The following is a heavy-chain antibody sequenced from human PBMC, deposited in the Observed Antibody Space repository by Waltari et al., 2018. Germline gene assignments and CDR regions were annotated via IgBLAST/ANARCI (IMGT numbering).Heavy chain of an antibody. Sequence: QVQLVQSGAEVKKPGASVKVSCKASGYTFTGYYMHWVRQAPGQGIEWMGRITPNIVGTNYAQKFQGSVTMTRYTSISTAYMELSRLRSDDTAVYYCVRAPAELELLIIYWGQGTLVTVSS. CDR2: ITPNIVGT. CDR1: GYTFTGYY. D-gene: IGHD1-7*01. V-gene: IGHV1-2*06. CDR3: VRAPAELELLIIY. J-gene: IGHJ4*02.